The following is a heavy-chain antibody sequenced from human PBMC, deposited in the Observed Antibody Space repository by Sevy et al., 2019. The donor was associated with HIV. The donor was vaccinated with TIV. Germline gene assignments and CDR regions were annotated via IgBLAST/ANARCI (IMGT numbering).Heavy chain of an antibody. D-gene: IGHD3-16*02. J-gene: IGHJ4*02. CDR2: IRQDGNEI. CDR3: ARRYFDV. V-gene: IGHV3-7*01. CDR1: GFTFHTYW. Sequence: GGSLRLSCAASGFTFHTYWMQWVRQAPGKGLEWVANIRQDGNEIYYADSVKGRFTISRDNAMQLFYLEMNNLRVEDSGIYYCARRYFDVWFQGTLVTVSS.